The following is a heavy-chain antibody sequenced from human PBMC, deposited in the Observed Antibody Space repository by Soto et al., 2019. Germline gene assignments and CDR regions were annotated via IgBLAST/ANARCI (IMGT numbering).Heavy chain of an antibody. CDR3: AKDRRRDSSSWLQFDY. CDR2: ISGSGGST. CDR1: GFTFSSYA. J-gene: IGHJ4*02. Sequence: GGSLRLSCAASGFTFSSYAMSWVRQAPGKGLEWVSAISGSGGSTYYADSVKGRFTISRDNSKNTLYLQMNSLRAEDTAVYYCAKDRRRDSSSWLQFDYWGQGTLVTVSS. V-gene: IGHV3-23*01. D-gene: IGHD6-13*01.